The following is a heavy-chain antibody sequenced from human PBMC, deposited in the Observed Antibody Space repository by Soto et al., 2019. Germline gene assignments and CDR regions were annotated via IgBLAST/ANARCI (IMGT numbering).Heavy chain of an antibody. V-gene: IGHV3-23*01. CDR2: LNSGGGTT. J-gene: IGHJ4*02. Sequence: GGSLRLSCAASGSNIINYAMTWVRQAPGKGLEWVSILNSGGGTTDYADSVKGRVTISTDNSKNTLYLQINSLRADDTAVYYCARTIINYFFDSCGQGTLVTVAS. D-gene: IGHD1-1*01. CDR3: ARTIINYFFDS. CDR1: GSNIINYA.